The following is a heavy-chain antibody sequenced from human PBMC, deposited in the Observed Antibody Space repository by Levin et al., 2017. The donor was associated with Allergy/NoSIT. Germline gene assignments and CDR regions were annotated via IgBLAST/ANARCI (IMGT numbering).Heavy chain of an antibody. V-gene: IGHV4-4*02. CDR2: IYRSGDT. D-gene: IGHD3-9*01. CDR3: ATVEGLFCSGVSCSYSFHY. Sequence: SGGSLRLSCAVSGGSISTDNWWSWIRQPPGKGLEWIGEIYRSGDTNHNPSLRSRVTMSVDKSKNHFSLTLISVTAADTAVYYCATVEGLFCSGVSCSYSFHYWGQGALVTVSS. CDR1: GGSISTDNW. J-gene: IGHJ4*02.